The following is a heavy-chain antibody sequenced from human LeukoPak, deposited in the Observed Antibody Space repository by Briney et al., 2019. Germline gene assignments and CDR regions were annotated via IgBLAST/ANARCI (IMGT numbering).Heavy chain of an antibody. D-gene: IGHD6-19*01. J-gene: IGHJ4*02. CDR3: AEGSARTVAGTTFDY. V-gene: IGHV3-30*02. CDR1: GFTFSSYG. Sequence: PGGSLRLSCAASGFTFSSYGMHWVRQAPGKGLEWVAFIRYDGSNKYYADSVKGRFTISRDNSKNTLYLQMNSLRAEDTAVYYCAEGSARTVAGTTFDYWGQGTLVTVSS. CDR2: IRYDGSNK.